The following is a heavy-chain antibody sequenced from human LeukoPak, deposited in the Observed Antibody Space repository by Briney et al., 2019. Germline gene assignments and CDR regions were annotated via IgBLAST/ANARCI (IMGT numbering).Heavy chain of an antibody. D-gene: IGHD3-10*01. J-gene: IGHJ4*02. CDR1: GGSFSAFY. V-gene: IGHV4-34*01. CDR3: ASRPFLYGFRTYFDN. Sequence: SETLSLTCAVYGGSFSAFYWNWIRQSPAKGLEWLGEMKQSGTPRYNPSLQSRVTIPVDKPKNQFSLNVRSVTAADTAVYYCASRPFLYGFRTYFDNWAQGTLVTVSS. CDR2: MKQSGTP.